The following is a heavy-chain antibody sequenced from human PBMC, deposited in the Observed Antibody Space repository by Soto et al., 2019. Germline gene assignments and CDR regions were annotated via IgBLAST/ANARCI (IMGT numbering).Heavy chain of an antibody. J-gene: IGHJ1*01. Sequence: EVQLLESGGDLVQPGGSLRLSCALSGFTFSNYAMNWVRQAPGKGLEWVSAITGSGRSTYYAESVKGRFTISRYNSKNTLYLQMNSLRAEDTAVYYCANYYGDYAGGEFFQHWGQGTLVTVSS. CDR2: ITGSGRST. V-gene: IGHV3-23*01. CDR1: GFTFSNYA. D-gene: IGHD4-17*01. CDR3: ANYYGDYAGGEFFQH.